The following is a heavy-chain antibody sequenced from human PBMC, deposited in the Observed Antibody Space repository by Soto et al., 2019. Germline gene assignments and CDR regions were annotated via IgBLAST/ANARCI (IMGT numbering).Heavy chain of an antibody. CDR1: GFTFGDYA. Sequence: GGSLRLSCTASGFTFGDYAMSWFRQAPGKGLEWVGFIRSKAYGGTTEYAASVKGRFTISRDDSKSIAYLQMNSLKTEDTAVYYCTRDGYSYGYPNLDPWGQGTLVTVSS. J-gene: IGHJ5*02. CDR3: TRDGYSYGYPNLDP. CDR2: IRSKAYGGTT. D-gene: IGHD5-18*01. V-gene: IGHV3-49*03.